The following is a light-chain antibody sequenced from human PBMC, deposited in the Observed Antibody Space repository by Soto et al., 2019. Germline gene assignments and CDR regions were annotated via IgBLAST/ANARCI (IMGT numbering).Light chain of an antibody. Sequence: DIQMTQSPSTLSASVGDRVTITCRASQSINSWLAWYQQKPGKAPKLLIYGASSLESGVPSKFSGSGSVTEFTLTIESLQPDDFATYYCQQYSRSSPTFGQGTKLEIK. CDR2: GAS. CDR3: QQYSRSSPT. J-gene: IGKJ2*01. CDR1: QSINSW. V-gene: IGKV1-5*01.